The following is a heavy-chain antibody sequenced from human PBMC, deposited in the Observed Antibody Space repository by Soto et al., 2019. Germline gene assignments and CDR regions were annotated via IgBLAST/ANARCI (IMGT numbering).Heavy chain of an antibody. CDR2: IVVGSGTT. CDR3: AGVTGITYYYVMDV. D-gene: IGHD1-7*01. J-gene: IGHJ6*02. V-gene: IGHV1-58*01. Sequence: SVKVSCKASGFTFTSSAVQWVRQARGQHLEWIGWIVVGSGTTNYAQKFQERVTITRDMSTSTAYMDLSSLRSEDTAVYYCAGVTGITYYYVMDVWGQGTSVTVSS. CDR1: GFTFTSSA.